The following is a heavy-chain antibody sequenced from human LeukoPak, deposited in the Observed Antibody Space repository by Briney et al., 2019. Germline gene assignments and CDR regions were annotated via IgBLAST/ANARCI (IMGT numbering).Heavy chain of an antibody. Sequence: SQTLSLTCTVSGGSISSGDYYWSWIRQPPGKGLEWIGYIYYSGSTYYNPSLKSRVTISADTSKNQFSLKLSSVTAADTAVYYCARASILTGYAKWGQGTLVTVSS. J-gene: IGHJ4*02. V-gene: IGHV4-30-4*08. CDR2: IYYSGST. CDR3: ARASILTGYAK. CDR1: GGSISSGDYY. D-gene: IGHD3-9*01.